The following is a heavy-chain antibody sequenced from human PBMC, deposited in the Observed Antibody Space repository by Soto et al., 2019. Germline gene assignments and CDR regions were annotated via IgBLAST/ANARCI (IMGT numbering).Heavy chain of an antibody. CDR3: ARDWTNYDSSGPGDY. J-gene: IGHJ4*02. D-gene: IGHD3-22*01. V-gene: IGHV1-3*01. CDR1: GETFSSYH. Sequence: GASVNVSCTCSGETFSSYHMHCVRQAPGQGLEWMGWINAVNGDTKYSQKFQGRVTITRDTSAITAYMELSSLRSEDTAVYYCARDWTNYDSSGPGDYRGQRTLVTVSS. CDR2: INAVNGDT.